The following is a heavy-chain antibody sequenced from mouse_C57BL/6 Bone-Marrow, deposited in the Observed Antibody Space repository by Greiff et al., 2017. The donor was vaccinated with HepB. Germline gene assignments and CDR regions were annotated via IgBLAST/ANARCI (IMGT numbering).Heavy chain of an antibody. V-gene: IGHV5-9-1*02. J-gene: IGHJ2*01. CDR3: TRDRYYYGSSYPFDY. D-gene: IGHD1-1*01. CDR1: GFTFSSYA. Sequence: VQLKESGGGLVKPGGSLKLSCAASGFTFSSYAMSWVRQTPEKRLEWVAYISSGGDYIYYADTVKGRFTISRDNARNTLYLQMSSLKSEDTAMYYCTRDRYYYGSSYPFDYWGQGTTLTVSS. CDR2: ISSGGDYI.